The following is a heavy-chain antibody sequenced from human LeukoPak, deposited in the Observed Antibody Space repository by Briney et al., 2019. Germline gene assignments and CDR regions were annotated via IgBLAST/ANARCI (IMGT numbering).Heavy chain of an antibody. CDR3: ARQEGSGWYFDS. Sequence: SETLSLTCTVSGGSISSSSYYWGWIRQPPGKGLGWIGNIYYSGTTYYKSSLKSRVTISVDTSKNQFSLKLSSVTAADTAVYYCARQEGSGWYFDSWGQGTLVTVSS. D-gene: IGHD6-19*01. CDR1: GGSISSSSYY. CDR2: IYYSGTT. J-gene: IGHJ4*02. V-gene: IGHV4-39*01.